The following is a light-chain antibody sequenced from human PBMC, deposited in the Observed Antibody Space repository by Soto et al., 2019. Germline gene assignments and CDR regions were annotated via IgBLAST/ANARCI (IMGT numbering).Light chain of an antibody. CDR3: QQYGASPGK. CDR1: QRVSGSS. V-gene: IGKV3-20*01. Sequence: EIVLTQSPGTLSLSPGERATLSCRASQRVSGSSLAWYQQRPGQAPRLLIYDASYRVTGIPDRFSGRGSGTDFTLPVSTLATDDVEVYHCQQYGASPGKFGQGTKVHIK. CDR2: DAS. J-gene: IGKJ1*01.